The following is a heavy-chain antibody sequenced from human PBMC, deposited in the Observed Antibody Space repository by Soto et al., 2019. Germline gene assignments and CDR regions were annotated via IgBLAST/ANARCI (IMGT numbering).Heavy chain of an antibody. D-gene: IGHD1-7*01. V-gene: IGHV4-39*07. CDR3: ARRWAHFGNSFRPLSRIDY. J-gene: IGHJ4*02. Sequence: SETLSLTCTVSGGSISSSSYYWGWIRQPPGKGLEWIGEINHSGSTNYNPSLKSRVTISVDTSKNQFSLKLSSVTAADTAVYYCARRWAHFGNSFRPLSRIDYWGQGTLVTVSS. CDR2: INHSGST. CDR1: GGSISSSSYY.